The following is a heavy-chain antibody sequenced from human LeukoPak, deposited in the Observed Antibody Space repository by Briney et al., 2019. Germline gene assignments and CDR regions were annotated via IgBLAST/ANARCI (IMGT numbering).Heavy chain of an antibody. Sequence: ASMKVSCKTSGYTFTAYYMHWVRQAPGQGLEWMGWINPNSGGTNYAQKFQGRVTMTRDTSISTAYMELSRLRSDDTAVYYCARWVGYCSGGSCYEGTDYWGQGTLVTVSS. CDR1: GYTFTAYY. CDR2: INPNSGGT. J-gene: IGHJ4*02. CDR3: ARWVGYCSGGSCYEGTDY. V-gene: IGHV1-2*02. D-gene: IGHD2-15*01.